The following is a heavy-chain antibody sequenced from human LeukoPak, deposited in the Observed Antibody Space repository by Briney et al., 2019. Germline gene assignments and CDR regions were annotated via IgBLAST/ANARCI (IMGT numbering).Heavy chain of an antibody. CDR3: TLITGTYYMHV. D-gene: IGHD3-10*01. CDR2: ISVYNGNT. Sequence: GASVKVSCKASGYTFTTYGISWVRQAPGQGLEWMGWISVYNGNTHYAQNLQGRVTMTTDTSTSTAYMELRSLRSDDTAVYYCTLITGTYYMHVWGKGTTVTISS. J-gene: IGHJ6*03. CDR1: GYTFTTYG. V-gene: IGHV1-18*01.